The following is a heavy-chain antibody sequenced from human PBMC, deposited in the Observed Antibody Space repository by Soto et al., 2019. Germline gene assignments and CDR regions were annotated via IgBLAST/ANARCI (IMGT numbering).Heavy chain of an antibody. J-gene: IGHJ5*02. CDR2: IYATGTT. CDR1: GASISGFY. CDR3: VRDGTKTLRDWFDP. Sequence: SETLSLTCTVSGASISGFYWSWIRKSAGKGLEWIGRIYATGTTDYNPSLKSRVMMSVDTSKKQFSLKLRSVTAADTAVYYCVRDGTKTLRDWFDPWGQGIPVTV. V-gene: IGHV4-4*07. D-gene: IGHD1-1*01.